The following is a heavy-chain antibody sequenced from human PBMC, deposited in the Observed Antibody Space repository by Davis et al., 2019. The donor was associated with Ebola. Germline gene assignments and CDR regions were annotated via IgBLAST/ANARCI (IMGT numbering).Heavy chain of an antibody. J-gene: IGHJ3*02. CDR1: GYSFTNYA. V-gene: IGHV1-69*04. Sequence: AASVKVSCKASGYSFTNYAMNWVRQAPGQGLEWMGRIIPILGIANYAQKFQGRVTMTTDTSTGTAYMELRSLRSDDTAVYFCARTSIVGTTTTASDIWGQGTKVTVSS. CDR2: IIPILGIA. CDR3: ARTSIVGTTTTASDI. D-gene: IGHD1-26*01.